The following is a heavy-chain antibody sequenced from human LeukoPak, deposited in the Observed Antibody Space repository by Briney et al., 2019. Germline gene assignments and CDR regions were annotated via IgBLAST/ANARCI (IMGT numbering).Heavy chain of an antibody. J-gene: IGHJ4*02. CDR2: ISYDGDNK. V-gene: IGHV3-30*18. D-gene: IGHD6-13*01. CDR1: GHTLSDYR. Sequence: GGSLRLFRVASGHTLSDYRMHWVRQAPGRGLDWVAVISYDGDNKQFADCVKGRFTISSENSRNTLYLEMNSLRAEDTAVYYCAKERRSSSWYFDHWGEGTLVTVSS. CDR3: AKERRSSSWYFDH.